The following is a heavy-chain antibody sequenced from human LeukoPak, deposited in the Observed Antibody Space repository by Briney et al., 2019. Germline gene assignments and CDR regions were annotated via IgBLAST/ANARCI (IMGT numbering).Heavy chain of an antibody. CDR2: IWRDGSDK. Sequence: GGSLRLSCATSGFTFHTYDMHWVRQSPGKGLECVALIWRDGSDKYYAGSVKGRFTISRDNSKNILYLQMNSLRAEDTAVYYCARDAHEQWSVLGVYHYGFDVWGQGTTLTVSS. J-gene: IGHJ6*02. V-gene: IGHV3-33*01. D-gene: IGHD6-19*01. CDR1: GFTFHTYD. CDR3: ARDAHEQWSVLGVYHYGFDV.